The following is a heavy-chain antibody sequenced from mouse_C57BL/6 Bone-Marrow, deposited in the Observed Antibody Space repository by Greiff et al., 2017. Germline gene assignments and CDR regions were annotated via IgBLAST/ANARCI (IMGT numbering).Heavy chain of an antibody. Sequence: QVQLQQPGAELVKPGASVKLSCKASGYTFTNYWMHWVKQRPGQGLGWIGMMHPNGGSPDYNEKFKSGATLSVDKSSRTAYMELSSLTSEDSAVYYCARSYDYDDYTMDYWGQGTSVTVSS. CDR3: ARSYDYDDYTMDY. J-gene: IGHJ4*01. V-gene: IGHV1-64*01. D-gene: IGHD2-4*01. CDR2: MHPNGGSP. CDR1: GYTFTNYW.